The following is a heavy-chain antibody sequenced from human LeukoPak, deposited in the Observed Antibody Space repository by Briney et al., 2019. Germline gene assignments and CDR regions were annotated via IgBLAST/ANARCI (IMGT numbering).Heavy chain of an antibody. V-gene: IGHV3-66*01. Sequence: PGGSLRLSCAASGFTVSSNYMSWVRQAPGKGLEWVSVIYSGGSTYYADSVKGRFTISRDNSKNTLYLQMNSLRAEDTAVYYCARSVYDFWSGYYFYWGQGTLVTVSS. J-gene: IGHJ4*02. CDR1: GFTVSSNY. CDR2: IYSGGST. D-gene: IGHD3-3*01. CDR3: ARSVYDFWSGYYFY.